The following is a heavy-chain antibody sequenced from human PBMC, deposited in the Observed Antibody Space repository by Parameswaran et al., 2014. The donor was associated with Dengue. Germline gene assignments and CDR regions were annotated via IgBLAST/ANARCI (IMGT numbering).Heavy chain of an antibody. D-gene: IGHD5-12*01. Sequence: RWIRQPPGKGLEWIGEINHSGSTNYNPSLKSRVTISVDTSKNQFSLKLSSVTAADTAVYYCARGAWGWLRAPFDYWGQGTLVTVSS. CDR3: ARGAWGWLRAPFDY. J-gene: IGHJ4*02. CDR2: INHSGST. V-gene: IGHV4-34*01.